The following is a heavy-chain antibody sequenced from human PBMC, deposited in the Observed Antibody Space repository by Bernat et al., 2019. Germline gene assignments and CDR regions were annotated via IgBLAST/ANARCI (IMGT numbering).Heavy chain of an antibody. CDR1: GLTVSNNY. J-gene: IGHJ3*01. Sequence: QLVESGGGLVQPGGSLRLSCAVSGLTVSNNYMSWVRQAPGKGLEWVSVIQSGGHIFYADSVKGRFSISRDKSKNTVDLQMTSLRAEDTAVYFCARLRSSSILGYSSVYYAFDLWGQGTVVTVSS. V-gene: IGHV3-66*01. CDR2: IQSGGHI. D-gene: IGHD3-22*01. CDR3: ARLRSSSILGYSSVYYAFDL.